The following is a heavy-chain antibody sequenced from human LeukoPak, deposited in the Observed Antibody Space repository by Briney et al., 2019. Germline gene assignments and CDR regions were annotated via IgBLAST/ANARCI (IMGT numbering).Heavy chain of an antibody. J-gene: IGHJ4*02. D-gene: IGHD1-26*01. CDR3: TRMGINKVGATPFDY. V-gene: IGHV3-49*04. Sequence: QSGGSLRLSCTASGFTFGDDAMSWVRQAPGKGLEWVGFIRSKAYGETKEYAASVKGRFTISRDDSKSIAYLQMNSLKTEDTAVYYCTRMGINKVGATPFDYWGQGTLVTVSS. CDR2: IRSKAYGETK. CDR1: GFTFGDDA.